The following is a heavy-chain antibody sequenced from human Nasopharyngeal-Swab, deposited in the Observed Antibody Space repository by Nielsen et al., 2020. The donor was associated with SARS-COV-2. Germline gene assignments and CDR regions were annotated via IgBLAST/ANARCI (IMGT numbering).Heavy chain of an antibody. D-gene: IGHD3-16*01. Sequence: GESLKISCAASGFTFDDYAMHWVRQAPGKGLEWVSLISGDGGSTYYADSVKGRSTISRDNSKNSLYLQMNSLRTEDTALHYCAKVQITGAFDIWGQGTMVTVSS. J-gene: IGHJ3*02. CDR1: GFTFDDYA. CDR3: AKVQITGAFDI. CDR2: ISGDGGST. V-gene: IGHV3-43*02.